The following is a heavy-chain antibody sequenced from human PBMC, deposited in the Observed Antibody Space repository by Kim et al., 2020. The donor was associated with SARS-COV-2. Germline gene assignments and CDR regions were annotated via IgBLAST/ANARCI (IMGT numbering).Heavy chain of an antibody. CDR2: IYSDGSTQ. V-gene: IGHV3-74*01. Sequence: GGSLRLSCAASGFTFSSYWMNWVRQVPGKGLEWVSCIYSDGSTQNYADSVKGRFTISRDNAKNTDYLEMNSLRAEDTADYYCARGGNGSSGKAFVCWGQG. J-gene: IGHJ1*01. D-gene: IGHD6-13*01. CDR3: ARGGNGSSGKAFVC. CDR1: GFTFSSYW.